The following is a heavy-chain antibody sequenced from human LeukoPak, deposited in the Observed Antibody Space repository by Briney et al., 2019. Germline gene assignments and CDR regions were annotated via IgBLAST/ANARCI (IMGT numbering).Heavy chain of an antibody. CDR1: GFTFSTYE. CDR3: ARDQSGFGGVDY. V-gene: IGHV3-48*03. Sequence: GGSLRLSCAASGFTFSTYEMNWVRQAPGKGLEWISYISTSGSTIYYADSVKGRFTISRDNAKNSLYLQMNSLRAEDTAVYYCARDQSGFGGVDYWGQGTLVTVSS. D-gene: IGHD3-16*01. CDR2: ISTSGSTI. J-gene: IGHJ4*02.